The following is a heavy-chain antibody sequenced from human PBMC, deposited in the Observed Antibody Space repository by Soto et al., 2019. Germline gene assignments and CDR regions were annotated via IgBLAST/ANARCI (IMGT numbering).Heavy chain of an antibody. CDR3: ARDGVGYSYGQDAFDI. Sequence: QVQLQESGPGLVKPSQTLSLTCTVSGGSISSGGYYWSWIRQHPGKGLEWIGYIYYSGSTYYNPSLKSRVTISVDTSKNQFSLKLSSVTAADTAVYYCARDGVGYSYGQDAFDIWGQGTMVTVSS. V-gene: IGHV4-31*03. D-gene: IGHD5-18*01. CDR1: GGSISSGGYY. J-gene: IGHJ3*02. CDR2: IYYSGST.